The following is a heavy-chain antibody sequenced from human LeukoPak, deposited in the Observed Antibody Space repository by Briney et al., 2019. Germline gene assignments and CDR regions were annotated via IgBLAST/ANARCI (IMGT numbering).Heavy chain of an antibody. CDR1: GGTFSSYA. D-gene: IGHD4-23*01. V-gene: IGHV1-69*04. CDR3: ARGDYGGNSAFFDY. J-gene: IGHJ4*02. CDR2: IIPILGIA. Sequence: SVKVSCKASGGTFSSYAISWVRQAPGQGLEWMGRIIPILGIANYAQKFQGRVTITADKSTSTAYMELSSLRSEDTAVYYCARGDYGGNSAFFDYWGQGTLVTVSS.